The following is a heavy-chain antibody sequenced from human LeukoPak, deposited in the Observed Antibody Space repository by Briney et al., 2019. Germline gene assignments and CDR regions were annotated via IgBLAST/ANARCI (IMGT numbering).Heavy chain of an antibody. V-gene: IGHV1-18*01. CDR2: ISAHNGNT. CDR3: ASHKAAAGLDY. Sequence: ASVTVSCKVSGYTFISYGISWVRQAPGQGLEWMGWISAHNGNTNYAQKFQGRVTMTRDTSISTAYMELSRLRSDDTAVYYCASHKAAAGLDYWGQGTLVTVSS. CDR1: GYTFISYG. J-gene: IGHJ4*02. D-gene: IGHD6-13*01.